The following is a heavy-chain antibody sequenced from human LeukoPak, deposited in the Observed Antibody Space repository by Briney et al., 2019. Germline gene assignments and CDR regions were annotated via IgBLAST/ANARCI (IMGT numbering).Heavy chain of an antibody. CDR2: IYSGGST. Sequence: GGSLRLSCAASGFTVSSSYMSWVRQAPGKGLEWVSVIYSGGSTYCADSVKGRFTISRDNSKNTLYLQMNSLRAEDTAVYYCARQMVYAHDAFDIWGQGTMVTVSS. CDR1: GFTVSSSY. V-gene: IGHV3-66*04. CDR3: ARQMVYAHDAFDI. D-gene: IGHD2-8*01. J-gene: IGHJ3*02.